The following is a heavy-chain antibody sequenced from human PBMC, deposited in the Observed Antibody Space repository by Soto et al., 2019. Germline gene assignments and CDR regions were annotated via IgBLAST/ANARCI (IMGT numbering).Heavy chain of an antibody. CDR1: GGSFSGYY. D-gene: IGHD6-6*01. Sequence: SETLSLTCAVYGGSFSGYYWSWIRQPPGKGLEWIGEINHSGSTNYNPSLKSRVTISVDTSKNQFSLKLSSVTAADTAVYYCARFGIAARPDDYWGQGTLVTVSS. J-gene: IGHJ4*02. V-gene: IGHV4-34*01. CDR2: INHSGST. CDR3: ARFGIAARPDDY.